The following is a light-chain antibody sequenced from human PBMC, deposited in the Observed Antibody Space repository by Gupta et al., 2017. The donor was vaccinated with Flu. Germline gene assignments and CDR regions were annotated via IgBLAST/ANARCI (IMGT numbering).Light chain of an antibody. CDR3: SSYAGSNNPV. CDR1: SSDVGGYNY. J-gene: IGLJ3*02. Sequence: QSALTQPPSTSGSPGQSVTISCTGTSSDVGGYNYVSWYQQHPAKAPKLTIYEVSKRPSGVPYRFSGSKSGNTASLTVSGLQAEDEADYYCSSYAGSNNPVFGGGTKLTVL. CDR2: EVS. V-gene: IGLV2-8*01.